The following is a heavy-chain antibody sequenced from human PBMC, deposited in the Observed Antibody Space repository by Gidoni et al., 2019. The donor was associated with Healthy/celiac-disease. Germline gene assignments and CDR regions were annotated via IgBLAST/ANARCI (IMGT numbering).Heavy chain of an antibody. V-gene: IGHV4-34*01. D-gene: IGHD2-15*01. J-gene: IGHJ5*02. CDR1: GGYFSGYY. Sequence: QVQLQQWGAGLLKPSDTPSLTCAVYGGYFSGYYWRWIRQPPGTGLEWIGEINHSGSTNYIPSLKSRVTISVDTSKNQCSLKLSSVTAADTAVYYCARGIVVVVAAGRPLHNNWFDPWGQGTLVTVSS. CDR2: INHSGST. CDR3: ARGIVVVVAAGRPLHNNWFDP.